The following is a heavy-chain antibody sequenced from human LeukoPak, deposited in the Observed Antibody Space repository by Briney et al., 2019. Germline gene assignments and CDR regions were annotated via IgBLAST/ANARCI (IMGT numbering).Heavy chain of an antibody. J-gene: IGHJ6*02. CDR1: GFTFSSYS. Sequence: PGGSLRLSCAASGFTFSSYSMNWVRQAPGKGLEWVSSISSSSSYIYYADSVKGRFTISRDNAKNSLYLQMNSLRAEDTAVYYCARDPNTAVSLYGMDVWGQGTTVTVSS. CDR3: ARDPNTAVSLYGMDV. D-gene: IGHD5-18*01. CDR2: ISSSSSYI. V-gene: IGHV3-21*01.